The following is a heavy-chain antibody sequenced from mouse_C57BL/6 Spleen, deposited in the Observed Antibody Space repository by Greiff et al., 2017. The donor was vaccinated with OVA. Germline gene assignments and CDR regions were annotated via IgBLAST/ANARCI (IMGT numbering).Heavy chain of an antibody. J-gene: IGHJ3*01. CDR1: GFTFSDYG. CDR3: ARQDYYVSTPAWFAY. V-gene: IGHV5-15*01. Sequence: EVHLVESGGGLVQPGGSLKLSCAASGFTFSDYGMAWVRQAPRKGPEWVAFISNLAYSIYYADTVTGRFTISRENAKNTLYLEMSSLRSEDTAMYYCARQDYYVSTPAWFAYWGQGTLVTVSA. CDR2: ISNLAYSI. D-gene: IGHD1-1*01.